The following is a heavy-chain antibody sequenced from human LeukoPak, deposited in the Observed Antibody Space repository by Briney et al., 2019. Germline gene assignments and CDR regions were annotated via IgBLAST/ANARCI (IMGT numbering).Heavy chain of an antibody. Sequence: GGSLRLSCAASGFTFDDYAMHWVRHAPGKGLEWVSGISWNSGSIGYADSVKGRFTISRDNSKNTLYLQMNSLRAEDTAVYYCAKFSGYSYGSPDYWGQGTLVTVSS. CDR3: AKFSGYSYGSPDY. D-gene: IGHD5-18*01. V-gene: IGHV3-9*01. CDR2: ISWNSGSI. J-gene: IGHJ4*02. CDR1: GFTFDDYA.